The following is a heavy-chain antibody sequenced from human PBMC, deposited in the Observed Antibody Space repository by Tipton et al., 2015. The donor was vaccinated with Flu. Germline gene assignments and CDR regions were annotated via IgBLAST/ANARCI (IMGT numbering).Heavy chain of an antibody. CDR3: ARGRRGEHVVVHERGYYFDY. V-gene: IGHV4-34*01. D-gene: IGHD2-15*01. J-gene: IGHJ4*02. CDR1: GGSFSGYY. Sequence: TLSLTCAVYGGSFSGYYWSWIRQPPGKGLEWIGEINHSGSTNYNPSLKSRVTISVDTSKNQFSLKLSSVTAADTAVYYCARGRRGEHVVVHERGYYFDYWGQGTLVTVSS. CDR2: INHSGST.